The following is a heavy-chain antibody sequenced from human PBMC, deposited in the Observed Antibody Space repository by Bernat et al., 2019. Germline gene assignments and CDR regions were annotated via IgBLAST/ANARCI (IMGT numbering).Heavy chain of an antibody. J-gene: IGHJ1*01. CDR1: GFTFSSYA. CDR2: ISYDGSNK. V-gene: IGHV3-30*04. CDR3: AKDAGKPSFEYFQH. Sequence: QVQLVESGGGVVQPGRSLRLSCAASGFTFSSYAMHWVRQAPGKGLEWVAVISYDGSNKYYADSVKGRFTISRDNSKNTLYLQMNSLRAEDTAVYYCAKDAGKPSFEYFQHWGQGTLVTVSS.